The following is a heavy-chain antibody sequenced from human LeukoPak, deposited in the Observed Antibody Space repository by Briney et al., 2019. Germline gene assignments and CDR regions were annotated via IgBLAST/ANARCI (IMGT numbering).Heavy chain of an antibody. J-gene: IGHJ4*02. CDR3: ASAGSGWYDY. V-gene: IGHV3-23*01. CDR1: GFTFSSQA. CDR2: IGGSGSIT. D-gene: IGHD6-19*01. Sequence: PGASLRLSCAASGFTFSSQAMSWVRQAPGKGLEWVSVIGGSGSITYYRDSVKGRFTISRDNSKNTMYLQMNSLRAEDTAVYYCASAGSGWYDYWGQGTLVTVSS.